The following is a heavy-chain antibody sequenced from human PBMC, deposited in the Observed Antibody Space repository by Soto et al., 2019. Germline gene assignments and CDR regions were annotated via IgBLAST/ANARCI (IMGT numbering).Heavy chain of an antibody. Sequence: QVQLVQSGAEVKKPGSSVKVSCKASGGTFSSYAISWVRQAPGQGLEWMGGIIPIFGTANYAQKFQGRVTITADESTSTAYMELSSLRSEDTAVYYCARSGVVVAATSAEYFQHWGQGTLVTVSS. CDR3: ARSGVVVAATSAEYFQH. V-gene: IGHV1-69*12. CDR2: IIPIFGTA. D-gene: IGHD2-15*01. CDR1: GGTFSSYA. J-gene: IGHJ1*01.